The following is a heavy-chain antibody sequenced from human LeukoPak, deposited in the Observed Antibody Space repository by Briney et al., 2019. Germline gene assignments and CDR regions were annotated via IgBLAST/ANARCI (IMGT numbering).Heavy chain of an antibody. D-gene: IGHD6-19*01. CDR1: GFAFSSYA. J-gene: IGHJ4*02. V-gene: IGHV3-23*01. CDR2: ISGSGGST. Sequence: GGSLRLSCAASGFAFSSYAMSWVRQAPGKGLEWVSAISGSGGSTYYADSVKGRFTISRDNSKNTLYLQMNSLRAEDTAVYYCAKQSRSSGWYPIDYWGQGTLVTVSS. CDR3: AKQSRSSGWYPIDY.